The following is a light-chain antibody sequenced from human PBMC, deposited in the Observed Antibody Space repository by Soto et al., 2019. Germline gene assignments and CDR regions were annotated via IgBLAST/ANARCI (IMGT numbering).Light chain of an antibody. V-gene: IGKV3-20*01. CDR1: QSVSRSY. Sequence: EIVLTQSPGTLSLSPGERATLSCRASQSVSRSYLARFQQKVGQAPRLLIYGASTRAAGIPDRFSGSGSGTDFTLTISRLAPEDFAVSYCHQYVTPPYTFGQGTKLEIK. CDR3: HQYVTPPYT. CDR2: GAS. J-gene: IGKJ2*01.